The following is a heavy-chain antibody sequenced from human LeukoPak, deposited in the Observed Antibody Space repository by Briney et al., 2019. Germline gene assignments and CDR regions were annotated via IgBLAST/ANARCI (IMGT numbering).Heavy chain of an antibody. Sequence: PGGSLRLSCAASGFTFSSYWMSWVRQAPGKGLEWVANIKQDGSEKYYVDSVKGRFTISRDNAKNSLYLQMNSLRAEDTAVYYCAREGGEAYYDILTGYYIVSWGQGTLVTVSS. D-gene: IGHD3-9*01. CDR2: IKQDGSEK. CDR1: GFTFSSYW. V-gene: IGHV3-7*01. J-gene: IGHJ4*02. CDR3: AREGGEAYYDILTGYYIVS.